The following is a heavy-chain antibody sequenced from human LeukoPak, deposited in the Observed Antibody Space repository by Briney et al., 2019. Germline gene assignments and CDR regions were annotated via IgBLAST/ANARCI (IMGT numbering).Heavy chain of an antibody. CDR3: AADQPRYPDAFDI. Sequence: SVRVSFKASGLTSTTSTMQWVRQARGQRLEWIGWIVVGSGDTNYAEKFQERVTITRDMSTSTVYMELSSLRSDDTAVYYCAADQPRYPDAFDIWGQGTMVTVSS. CDR2: IVVGSGDT. D-gene: IGHD1-1*01. J-gene: IGHJ3*02. V-gene: IGHV1-58*02. CDR1: GLTSTTST.